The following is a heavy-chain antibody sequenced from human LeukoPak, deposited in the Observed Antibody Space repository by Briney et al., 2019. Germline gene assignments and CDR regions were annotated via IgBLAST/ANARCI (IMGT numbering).Heavy chain of an antibody. D-gene: IGHD6-13*01. V-gene: IGHV3-53*01. CDR3: ARGIAAAGNFDY. J-gene: IGHJ4*02. CDR1: GFTVSSNY. CDR2: IYSGGST. Sequence: GGSLRLSCAASGFTVSSNYMSWVRQAPGKGLERVSVIYSGGSTYYADSVKGRFTISRDNSKSTLYLQMNSLRAEDTAVYYCARGIAAAGNFDYWGQGTLVTVSS.